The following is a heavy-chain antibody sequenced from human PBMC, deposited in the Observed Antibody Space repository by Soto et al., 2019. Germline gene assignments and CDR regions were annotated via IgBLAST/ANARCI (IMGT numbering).Heavy chain of an antibody. CDR2: RCGDGAST. J-gene: IGHJ4*02. Sequence: GGSRRFSWAASGFTFRDCSRHWVRPDTGTGLEFVSARCGDGASTYYGDSVRGSFPTPRDNSKSTLYLHMGRLSGAAVAVYYGAPIAINNSLDCWGQGTLVTVSS. CDR3: APIAINNSLDC. D-gene: IGHD1-20*01. V-gene: IGHV3-64*02. CDR1: GFTFRDCS.